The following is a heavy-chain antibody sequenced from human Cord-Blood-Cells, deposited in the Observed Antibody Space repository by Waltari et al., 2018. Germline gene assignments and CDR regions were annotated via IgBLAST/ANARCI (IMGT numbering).Heavy chain of an antibody. CDR1: GYTLTELS. J-gene: IGHJ3*02. Sequence: QVQLVQSGAEVKKPGASVKVSCKVSGYTLTELSMHWVRQAPGKGLEWMGGFEPEDGETINAQKSQGRVTMTEDTSTDTAYMELSSLRSEDTAVYYCETRHEGVIDAFDIWGQGTMVTVSS. V-gene: IGHV1-24*01. CDR2: FEPEDGET. CDR3: ETRHEGVIDAFDI. D-gene: IGHD3-22*01.